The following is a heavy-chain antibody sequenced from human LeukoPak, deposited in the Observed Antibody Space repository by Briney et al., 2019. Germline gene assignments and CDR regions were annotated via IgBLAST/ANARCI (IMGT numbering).Heavy chain of an antibody. CDR2: INPNSGGT. D-gene: IGHD3-22*01. CDR3: ARGYYYDSSGHYAMYYFDY. V-gene: IGHV1-2*02. Sequence: ASVKVSCKASGYTFTSYGISWVRQAPGQGLEWMGWINPNSGGTNYAQKFQGRVTMTRDTSISTAYMELSRLRSDDTAMYFCARGYYYDSSGHYAMYYFDYWGQGTLVTVSS. J-gene: IGHJ4*02. CDR1: GYTFTSYG.